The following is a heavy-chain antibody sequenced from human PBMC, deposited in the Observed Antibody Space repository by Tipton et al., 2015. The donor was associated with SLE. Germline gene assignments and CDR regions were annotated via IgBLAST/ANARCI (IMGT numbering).Heavy chain of an antibody. CDR3: AKSGSGSTLDY. Sequence: SLRLSCAASGFTFDDYAMHWVRQAPGKVLEWVSGISWNSGSIGYADSVKGRFTISRDNAKNSLYLQMNSLRAEDTALYYCAKSGSGSTLDYWGQGTLVTVSS. CDR1: GFTFDDYA. D-gene: IGHD3-3*01. CDR2: ISWNSGSI. V-gene: IGHV3-9*01. J-gene: IGHJ4*02.